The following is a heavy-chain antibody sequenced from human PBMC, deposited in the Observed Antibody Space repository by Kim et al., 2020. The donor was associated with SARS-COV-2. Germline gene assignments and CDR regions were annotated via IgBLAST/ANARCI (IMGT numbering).Heavy chain of an antibody. CDR3: ARDLQFSGIYYYYGMDV. D-gene: IGHD6-13*01. Sequence: GGSLRLSCAASGFTFSSYGMHWVRQAPGKGLEWVAVIWYDGSNKYYADSVKGRFTISRDNSKNTLYLQMNSLRAEDTAVYYCARDLQFSGIYYYYGMDVWGQGTTVTVSS. CDR1: GFTFSSYG. J-gene: IGHJ6*02. CDR2: IWYDGSNK. V-gene: IGHV3-33*01.